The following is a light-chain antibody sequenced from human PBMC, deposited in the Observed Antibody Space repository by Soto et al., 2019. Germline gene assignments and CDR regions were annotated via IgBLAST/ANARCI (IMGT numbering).Light chain of an antibody. J-gene: IGKJ3*01. Sequence: PGEGATLSCRASQSVSINYLAWYQQKPGQAPRPLMYGISIRATGVPDRFSGSGSGTDFTLTIGRLEPEDSAVYYCQDYGSSPFTFGPGTKVEIK. CDR1: QSVSINY. CDR2: GIS. V-gene: IGKV3-20*01. CDR3: QDYGSSPFT.